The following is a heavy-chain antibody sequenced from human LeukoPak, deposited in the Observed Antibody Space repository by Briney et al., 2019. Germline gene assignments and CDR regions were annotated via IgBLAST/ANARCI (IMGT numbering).Heavy chain of an antibody. CDR3: ARRGDGGRSFDY. V-gene: IGHV3-53*01. CDR1: GFTFSNAY. CDR2: IYSGGST. J-gene: IGHJ4*02. D-gene: IGHD4-23*01. Sequence: PGGSLRLSCAASGFTFSNAYMSWVRQAPGKGLEWVSIIYSGGSTYYADSVKGRFTISRDNSKNTLYLQVNSLRAEDTALYYCARRGDGGRSFDYWGQGTLVTVSS.